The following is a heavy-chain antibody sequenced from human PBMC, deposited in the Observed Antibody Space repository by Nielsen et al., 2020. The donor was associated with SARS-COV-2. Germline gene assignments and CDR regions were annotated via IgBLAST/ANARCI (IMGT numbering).Heavy chain of an antibody. Sequence: GESLKISCAASGYTFTSYYMHWVRQAPGQGLEWMGWINTNTGNPTYAQGFTGRFVFSLDTSVSTAYLQISSLKAEDTAVYYCAREEYYYYYGMDVWGQGTTVTVSS. J-gene: IGHJ6*02. CDR2: INTNTGNP. CDR1: GYTFTSYY. V-gene: IGHV7-4-1*02. CDR3: AREEYYYYYGMDV.